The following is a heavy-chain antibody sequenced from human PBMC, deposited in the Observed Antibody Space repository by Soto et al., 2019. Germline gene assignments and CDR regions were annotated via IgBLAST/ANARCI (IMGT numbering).Heavy chain of an antibody. CDR2: ISPNSGRP. D-gene: IGHD3-3*01. CDR1: GYTFTKYD. J-gene: IGHJ4*02. CDR3: VRQYYDFWTDYPDFDY. Sequence: ASVKVSCKTSGYTFTKYDISWVRQAPGQGLEWLGLISPNSGRPSYAQKFEGRVTMTTDTSTTTAYLELRSLRSDDTAVYYCVRQYYDFWTDYPDFDYWGQGTLVTVYS. V-gene: IGHV1-18*04.